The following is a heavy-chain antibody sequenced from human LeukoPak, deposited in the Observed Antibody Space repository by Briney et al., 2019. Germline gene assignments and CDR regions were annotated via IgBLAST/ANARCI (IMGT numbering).Heavy chain of an antibody. V-gene: IGHV3-48*03. J-gene: IGHJ3*02. CDR1: GFTFSSYD. CDR2: IRCSGSTI. D-gene: IGHD2/OR15-2a*01. CDR3: ARINSDAFDI. Sequence: GGSLRLSCAASGFTFSSYDMNWVRQAPGKGLEWVTYIRCSGSTIYYADSVKGRFTISRDNAKNALYLQINSLRAEDTAVYYCARINSDAFDIWGQGTMVTVSS.